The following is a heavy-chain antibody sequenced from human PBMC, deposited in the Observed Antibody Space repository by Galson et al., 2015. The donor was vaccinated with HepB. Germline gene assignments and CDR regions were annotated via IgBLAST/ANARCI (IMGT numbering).Heavy chain of an antibody. D-gene: IGHD3-16*01. V-gene: IGHV3-48*02. CDR3: ARDFFGYALLFDY. J-gene: IGHJ4*02. Sequence: SLRLSGAASGFTFSSYSMNWVRQAPGEGLEWVSYLSSSSSTRYYADSVKGRFTISRDNAKSSLYLQMNSLRDEDTAVYYCARDFFGYALLFDYWGQGTLVTVSS. CDR2: LSSSSSTR. CDR1: GFTFSSYS.